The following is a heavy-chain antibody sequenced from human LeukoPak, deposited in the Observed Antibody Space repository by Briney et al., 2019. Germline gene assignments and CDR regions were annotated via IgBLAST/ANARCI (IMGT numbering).Heavy chain of an antibody. CDR1: GYPFTSYG. J-gene: IGHJ4*02. CDR3: STARTVGYYDSSGF. D-gene: IGHD3-22*01. Sequence: ASVKVSCKTSGYPFTSYGLSWIRQAPGRGLEWIGWISPADGKTRFSQKFVGRVTLTTDTPTTTVNMELRSPRSAATAVYYCSTARTVGYYDSSGFWGQGTLVTVSS. V-gene: IGHV1-18*01. CDR2: ISPADGKT.